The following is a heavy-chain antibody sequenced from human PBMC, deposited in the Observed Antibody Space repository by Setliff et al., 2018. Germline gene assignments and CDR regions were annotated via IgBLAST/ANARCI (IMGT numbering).Heavy chain of an antibody. D-gene: IGHD3-22*01. V-gene: IGHV4-38-2*01. Sequence: PSETLSLTCAVSGFSISSGYYWGWIRQPPGKGLEWIVNIHHSGKAYYNPSLKSRVTMSVDTSKNHVSLKLSSVTAADTAVYYCARAHTWSLPNDNSGYPGWFDPWRQGTLVTVSS. CDR1: GFSISSGYY. CDR2: IHHSGKA. J-gene: IGHJ5*02. CDR3: ARAHTWSLPNDNSGYPGWFDP.